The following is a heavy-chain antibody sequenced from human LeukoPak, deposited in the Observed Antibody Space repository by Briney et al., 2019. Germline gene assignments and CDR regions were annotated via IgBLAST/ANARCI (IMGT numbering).Heavy chain of an antibody. Sequence: GESLRLSCAASGFTFSTYALSWVRQAPGKGLEWVSSIRASDGNTYYADSVKGRFAISRDNSKNTLYLQMNSLRAEDTAVYYCAKDVYGDYGGPDYWGQGTLVSVSS. V-gene: IGHV3-23*01. D-gene: IGHD4-17*01. J-gene: IGHJ4*02. CDR2: IRASDGNT. CDR3: AKDVYGDYGGPDY. CDR1: GFTFSTYA.